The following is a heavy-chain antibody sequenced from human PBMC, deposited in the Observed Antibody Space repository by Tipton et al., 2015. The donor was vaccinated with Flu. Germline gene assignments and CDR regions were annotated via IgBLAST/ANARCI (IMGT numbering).Heavy chain of an antibody. J-gene: IGHJ4*02. V-gene: IGHV1-18*04. Sequence: QLVQSGAEVEKPGASLRVSCKASGYTLTSYPISWVRQAPGQGLEWMGWISAYNGDTNYAQKLQGRVTMTTDTSTNTAYMDLRSLRSDDTAVYYCARPGGPAAINPFSYFDFWGQGTLVTVSS. D-gene: IGHD2-2*01. CDR3: ARPGGPAAINPFSYFDF. CDR1: GYTLTSYP. CDR2: ISAYNGDT.